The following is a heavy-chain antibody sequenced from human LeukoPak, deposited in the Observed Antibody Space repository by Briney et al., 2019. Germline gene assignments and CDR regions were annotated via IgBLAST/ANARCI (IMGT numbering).Heavy chain of an antibody. CDR3: ARDYSEWLFQYYMDV. V-gene: IGHV3-30*02. CDR1: GFTFSNYG. Sequence: GGSLRLSCAASGFTFSNYGMHWVRQAPGKGLEWVAFIRYDGSYKYYADSVKGRFTISRDNSKNTLYLQMNSLRPEDTAVYYCARDYSEWLFQYYMDVWGKGTTVTVSS. D-gene: IGHD3-3*01. CDR2: IRYDGSYK. J-gene: IGHJ6*03.